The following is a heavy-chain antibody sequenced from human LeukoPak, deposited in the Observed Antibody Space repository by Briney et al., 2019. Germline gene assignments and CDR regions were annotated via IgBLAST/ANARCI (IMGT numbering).Heavy chain of an antibody. CDR2: IIPILGIA. CDR1: GGTFSSYA. J-gene: IGHJ6*02. Sequence: SVRVSCKASGGTFSSYAISWVRQAPGQGLEWMGRIIPILGIANYAQKFQGRVTITADKSTSTAYMELSSLRSEDTAVYYCARDQSFGQNVAVEATNPSYYYGMDVWGQGTTVTVSS. CDR3: ARDQSFGQNVAVEATNPSYYYGMDV. V-gene: IGHV1-69*04. D-gene: IGHD1-26*01.